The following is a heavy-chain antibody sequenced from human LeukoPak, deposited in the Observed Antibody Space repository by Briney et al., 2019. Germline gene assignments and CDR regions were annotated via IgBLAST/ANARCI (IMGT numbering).Heavy chain of an antibody. D-gene: IGHD3-22*01. Sequence: GGSLRLSCAASGFTFSSYAMRWVRQAPGKGLEWVSAISGSGGSTYYADSVKGRFTISRDNSKNTLYLQMNSLRAEDTAVYYCAKDNFHYYDRSGDWGQGTLVTVSS. CDR3: AKDNFHYYDRSGD. CDR1: GFTFSSYA. J-gene: IGHJ4*02. V-gene: IGHV3-23*01. CDR2: ISGSGGST.